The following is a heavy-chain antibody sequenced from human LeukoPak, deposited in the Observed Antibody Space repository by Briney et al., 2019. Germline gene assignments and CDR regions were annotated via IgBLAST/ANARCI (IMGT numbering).Heavy chain of an antibody. Sequence: PGGSLRLSCAASGFTFSNYWMHWVRQAPGKGLVWVSRINSDGSSTSNADSVKGRFTIPRDNAKNTLYLQMNSLRADDTAVYYCARSLNYYFEYWGQGTLVTVSS. V-gene: IGHV3-74*01. CDR2: INSDGSST. CDR1: GFTFSNYW. J-gene: IGHJ4*02. CDR3: ARSLNYYFEY.